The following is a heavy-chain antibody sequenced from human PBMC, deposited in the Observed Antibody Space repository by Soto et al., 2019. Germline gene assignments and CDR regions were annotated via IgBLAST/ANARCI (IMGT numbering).Heavy chain of an antibody. V-gene: IGHV4-30-4*01. CDR2: IYYSGST. CDR3: ASLDYYDSSGFDY. CDR1: GGSISSGDYY. D-gene: IGHD3-22*01. J-gene: IGHJ4*02. Sequence: PSETLSLTCTVSGGSISSGDYYWSWIRQPPGKGLEWIGYIYYSGSTYYNPSLKSRVTISVDTSKNQFSLKLSSVTAADTAVYSCASLDYYDSSGFDYGGQGTLVTVPS.